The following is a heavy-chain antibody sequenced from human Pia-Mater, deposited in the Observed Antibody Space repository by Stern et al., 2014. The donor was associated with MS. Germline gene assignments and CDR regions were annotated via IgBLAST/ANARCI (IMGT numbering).Heavy chain of an antibody. CDR2: IIPIFCAA. J-gene: IGHJ5*01. CDR1: GGTFSDNA. V-gene: IGHV1-69*01. CDR3: ARGAYCGGDCYWGWFDS. Sequence: QVQLVQSGAEVKKPGSSVKVSCKGSGGTFSDNAFSWVRQAPGQGLEWMGGIIPIFCAADYAQNFQGRVTITADESTSTVYMEMSSLRSEDTAVYHCARGAYCGGDCYWGWFDSWGQGTLVTVSS. D-gene: IGHD2-21*02.